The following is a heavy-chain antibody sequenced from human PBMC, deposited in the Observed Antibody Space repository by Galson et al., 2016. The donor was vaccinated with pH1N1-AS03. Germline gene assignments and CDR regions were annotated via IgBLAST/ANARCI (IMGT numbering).Heavy chain of an antibody. D-gene: IGHD3-10*01. CDR2: VIPIFETG. V-gene: IGHV1-69*13. Sequence: SVKVSCKASGGTFRNYAISWVRQAPGQGLEWMGGVIPIFETGNSAQNFQGRLTITADESTTTAYMELSSLTSDDTAVYYCAREPRGITLVRGLTPAEKWFDPWGQGTLITVYS. J-gene: IGHJ5*02. CDR1: GGTFRNYA. CDR3: AREPRGITLVRGLTPAEKWFDP.